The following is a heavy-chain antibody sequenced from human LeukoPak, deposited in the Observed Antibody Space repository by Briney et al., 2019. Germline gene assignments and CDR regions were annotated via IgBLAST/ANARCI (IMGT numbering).Heavy chain of an antibody. V-gene: IGHV1-8*03. CDR2: MNPNSGNT. D-gene: IGHD5-24*01. CDR3: ARDGYNYGYFDY. CDR1: GYTFTSYD. Sequence: ASVKVSCKASGYTFTSYDINWVRQATGQGLEWMGRMNPNSGNTGYPQKFQARVTITRDTSISTAYMELSSLRFEDTAVYYCARDGYNYGYFDYWGQGTLVTVSS. J-gene: IGHJ4*02.